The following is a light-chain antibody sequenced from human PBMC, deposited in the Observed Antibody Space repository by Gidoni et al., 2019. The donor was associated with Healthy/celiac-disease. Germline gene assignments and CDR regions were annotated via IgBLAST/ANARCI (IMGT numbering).Light chain of an antibody. CDR1: QSVLYSPNNKNY. CDR2: WAS. Sequence: DIVMTQSPDSLAVSLGERATINCKSSQSVLYSPNNKNYLAWYQQKPGQPPKLLIYWASTRESGVPDRFSGSGSGTDFTLTISSLQAEDVAVYYCQQYYSTPWTFGQRTKVEIK. J-gene: IGKJ1*01. CDR3: QQYYSTPWT. V-gene: IGKV4-1*01.